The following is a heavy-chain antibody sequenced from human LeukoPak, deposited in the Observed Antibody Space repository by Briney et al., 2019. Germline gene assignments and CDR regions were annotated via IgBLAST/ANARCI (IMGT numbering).Heavy chain of an antibody. V-gene: IGHV3-23*01. D-gene: IGHD3-22*01. CDR2: ISGSGGST. CDR1: GFTFSSYT. CDR3: ASIPYYYDSRVDY. J-gene: IGHJ4*02. Sequence: GGSLRLSCAASGFTFSSYTMSWVCHTLGKRLECVSAISGSGGSTYYADSAKGRFTISRDNSKNTLYLQMNSLRAEDTAVYYCASIPYYYDSRVDYWGQGTLVTVSS.